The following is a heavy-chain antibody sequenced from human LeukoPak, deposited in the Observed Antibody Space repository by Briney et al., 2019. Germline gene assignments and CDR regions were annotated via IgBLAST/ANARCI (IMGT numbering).Heavy chain of an antibody. Sequence: PSETLSLTCTVSGDSISSRSYYWGWIRQPPGKGLEWIGSIYYNEGTYYNPSLKSRVTISIDTSKNQFSLKLSSVTAADTAVYYCAREYRGAAIKNWFDPWGQGTLVTVSS. D-gene: IGHD3-10*01. V-gene: IGHV4-39*07. J-gene: IGHJ5*02. CDR2: IYYNEGT. CDR3: AREYRGAAIKNWFDP. CDR1: GDSISSRSYY.